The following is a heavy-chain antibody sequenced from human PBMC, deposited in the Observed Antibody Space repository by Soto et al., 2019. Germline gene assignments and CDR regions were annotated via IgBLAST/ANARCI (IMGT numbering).Heavy chain of an antibody. J-gene: IGHJ6*02. CDR3: ARGTPYSGYDGNYGMDV. D-gene: IGHD5-12*01. CDR2: ISAYNGNT. V-gene: IGHV1-18*01. Sequence: ASVKVSCKASGYTFTSYGISWVRQAPGQGLEWMGWISAYNGNTNYAQKLQGRVTMTTGTSTSTAYMELRSLRSDDTAVYYCARGTPYSGYDGNYGMDVWGQGTTVTVSS. CDR1: GYTFTSYG.